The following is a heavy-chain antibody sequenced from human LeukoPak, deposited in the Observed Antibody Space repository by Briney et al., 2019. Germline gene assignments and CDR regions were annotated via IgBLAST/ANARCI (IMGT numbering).Heavy chain of an antibody. J-gene: IGHJ5*02. CDR3: ARQAYSSNLGWFDP. Sequence: SETLSLTCSVSGGSISSSTYYWGWIRQPPGKGLEWIGNIYNSGSTYYNPSLKSRVTISVDTSKNQFSLKLSSVTAADTAVYYCARQAYSSNLGWFDPWGQGTLVTVSS. CDR2: IYNSGST. D-gene: IGHD6-13*01. V-gene: IGHV4-39*01. CDR1: GGSISSSTYY.